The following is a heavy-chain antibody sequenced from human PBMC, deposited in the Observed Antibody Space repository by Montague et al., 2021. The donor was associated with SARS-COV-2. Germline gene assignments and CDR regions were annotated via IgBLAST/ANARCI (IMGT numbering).Heavy chain of an antibody. CDR3: ARVGRGSSWYEVAFDI. J-gene: IGHJ3*02. D-gene: IGHD6-13*01. CDR1: GGSISRYS. Sequence: SETLSLTCTVSGGSISRYSWTWIRQPPVKGLEWIGYIYNSGSINYNPSLTSRVTISVDTSKNQFSLKLSSVAAADTAVYYCARVGRGSSWYEVAFDIWGQGTMVTVSS. CDR2: IYNSGSI. V-gene: IGHV4-59*01.